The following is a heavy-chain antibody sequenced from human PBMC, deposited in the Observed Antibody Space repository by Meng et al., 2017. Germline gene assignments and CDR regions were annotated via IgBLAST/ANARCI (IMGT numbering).Heavy chain of an antibody. CDR1: GYTFTSYG. Sequence: ASVKVSCKASGYTFTSYGISWVRQAPGQGLEWMGRINPNSGGTNYAQKFQGRVTMTRDTSISTAYMELSRLRSDDTAVYYCARVREDIVVVPAAMEVLDYWGQGTLVTVSS. V-gene: IGHV1-2*06. D-gene: IGHD2-2*01. J-gene: IGHJ4*02. CDR3: ARVREDIVVVPAAMEVLDY. CDR2: INPNSGGT.